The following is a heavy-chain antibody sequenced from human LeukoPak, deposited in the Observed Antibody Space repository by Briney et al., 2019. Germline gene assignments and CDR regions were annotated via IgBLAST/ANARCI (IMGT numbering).Heavy chain of an antibody. CDR2: IYHSGCT. CDR1: GYSISSGYY. CDR3: ARLAVLYCSSTSCPDY. D-gene: IGHD2-2*01. V-gene: IGHV4-38-2*01. Sequence: SETLSLTCAVSGYSISSGYYWGWIRQPPGKGLEWIGSIYHSGCTYYNPSLKSRVTISVDTSKNQFSLKLSSVTAADTAVYYCARLAVLYCSSTSCPDYWGQGTLVTVSS. J-gene: IGHJ4*02.